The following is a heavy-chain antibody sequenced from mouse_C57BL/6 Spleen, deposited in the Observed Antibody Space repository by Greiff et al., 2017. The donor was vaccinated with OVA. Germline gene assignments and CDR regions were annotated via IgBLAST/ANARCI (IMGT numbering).Heavy chain of an antibody. J-gene: IGHJ1*03. V-gene: IGHV1-22*01. D-gene: IGHD2-10*01. CDR3: ARSAYYGNSYWYCDV. CDR1: GYTFTDYN. Sequence: VQLQQSGPELVKPGASVKMSCKASGYTFTDYNMHWVKQSHGKSLEWIGYINPNNGGTSYNQKFKGKATLTVNKSSSTAYMELRSLTSEDSAVYYCARSAYYGNSYWYCDVWGTGTTVTVSS. CDR2: INPNNGGT.